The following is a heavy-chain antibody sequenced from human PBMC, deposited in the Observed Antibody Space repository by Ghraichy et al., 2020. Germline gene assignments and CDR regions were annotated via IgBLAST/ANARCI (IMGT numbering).Heavy chain of an antibody. V-gene: IGHV3-30-3*01. J-gene: IGHJ4*02. CDR3: ARDSPGYYDSSGYYPFSY. CDR1: GFTFSSYA. Sequence: GGSLRLSCAASGFTFSSYAMHWVRQAPGKGLEWVAVISYDGSNKYYADSVKGRFTISRDNSKNTLYLQMNSLRAEDTAVYYCARDSPGYYDSSGYYPFSYWGQGTLVTVSS. CDR2: ISYDGSNK. D-gene: IGHD3-22*01.